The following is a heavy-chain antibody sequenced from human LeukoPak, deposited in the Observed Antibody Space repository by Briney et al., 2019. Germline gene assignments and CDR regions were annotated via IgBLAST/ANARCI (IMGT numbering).Heavy chain of an antibody. CDR3: ARAGYSRFVDDLDY. CDR2: ISAYNGNT. J-gene: IGHJ4*02. CDR1: GYIFTNYG. V-gene: IGHV1-18*01. D-gene: IGHD1-26*01. Sequence: ASVKVSCKASGYIFTNYGINWVRQAPGQGLEWMGWISAYNGNTKYTQKLQDRVTMTTDTSTSTAYKELKTLRSDDTAVYFCARAGYSRFVDDLDYWGQGTLVTVSS.